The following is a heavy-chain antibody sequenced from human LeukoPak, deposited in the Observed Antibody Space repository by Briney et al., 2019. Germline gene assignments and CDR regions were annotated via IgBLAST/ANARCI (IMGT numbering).Heavy chain of an antibody. CDR1: GFTFSSYS. CDR2: ISSSSSYI. J-gene: IGHJ4*02. Sequence: GGSLRLSCSASGFTFSSYSMNWVRQAQGKGREWVSSISSSSSYIYYADSVKGRFTIYRDNAKNSLYLQMKSLRAEDTAVYYCARGNIGYSYGFGYWGEGTLVTVSS. CDR3: ARGNIGYSYGFGY. V-gene: IGHV3-21*01. D-gene: IGHD5-18*01.